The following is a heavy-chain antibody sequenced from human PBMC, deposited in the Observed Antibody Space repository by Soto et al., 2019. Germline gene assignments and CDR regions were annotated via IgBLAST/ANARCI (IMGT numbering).Heavy chain of an antibody. CDR3: ARSSIFGVVIMIYFDY. Sequence: GGSLRLSCAASGFTFSSYSMNWVRQAPGKGLEWVSSISSSSSYIYYADSVKGRFTISRDNAKNSLYLQMNSLRAEDTAVYYCARSSIFGVVIMIYFDYWGQGTLVTVSS. CDR1: GFTFSSYS. CDR2: ISSSSSYI. V-gene: IGHV3-21*01. D-gene: IGHD3-3*01. J-gene: IGHJ4*02.